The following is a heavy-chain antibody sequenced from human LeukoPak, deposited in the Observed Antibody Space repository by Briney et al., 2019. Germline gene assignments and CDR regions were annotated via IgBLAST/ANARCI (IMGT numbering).Heavy chain of an antibody. CDR1: GGTFSSYA. J-gene: IGHJ4*02. CDR3: ARGPDVEMATGY. V-gene: IGHV1-18*01. D-gene: IGHD5-24*01. Sequence: VASVKVSCKASGGTFSSYAISWVRQAPGQGLEWMGWISAYNGNTNYAQKLQGRVTLTTDTSTSIAYMELRSLRSDDTAVYYCARGPDVEMATGYWGQGTLVTVSS. CDR2: ISAYNGNT.